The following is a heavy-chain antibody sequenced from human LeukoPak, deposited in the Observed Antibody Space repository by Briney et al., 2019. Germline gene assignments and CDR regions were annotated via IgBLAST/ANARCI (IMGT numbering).Heavy chain of an antibody. D-gene: IGHD2-2*02. V-gene: IGHV4-4*07. J-gene: IGHJ5*02. Sequence: SETLSLTCTVSGGSTSSYYWSWIRQPAGKGLEWIGRIYTSGSTNYNPSLESRVTMSVDTSKNQFSLKLSSVTAADTAVYYCARDRYCSSTSCYTAGGWFDPWGQGTLVTVSS. CDR1: GGSTSSYY. CDR2: IYTSGST. CDR3: ARDRYCSSTSCYTAGGWFDP.